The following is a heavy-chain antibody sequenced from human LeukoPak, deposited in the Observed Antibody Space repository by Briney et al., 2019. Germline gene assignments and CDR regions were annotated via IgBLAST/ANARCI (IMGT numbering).Heavy chain of an antibody. Sequence: GGSLRLSCAVSGFTYSNYWMSWVRQAPGKGLEWVANIKQDGSETYYVDSVKGRFTMSRDNAKNSLHLQMNSLRAEDTAVYYCARDNGYCSDGSCYWYYFDYWGQGIAVTVSS. V-gene: IGHV3-7*01. CDR1: GFTYSNYW. CDR2: IKQDGSET. CDR3: ARDNGYCSDGSCYWYYFDY. D-gene: IGHD2-15*01. J-gene: IGHJ4*02.